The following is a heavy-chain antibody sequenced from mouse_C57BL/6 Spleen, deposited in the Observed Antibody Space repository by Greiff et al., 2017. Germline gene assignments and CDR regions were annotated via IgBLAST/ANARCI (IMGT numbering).Heavy chain of an antibody. CDR1: GYTFTDHT. J-gene: IGHJ3*01. V-gene: IGHV1-78*01. CDR2: SYPRGGST. CDR3: ARCEDDYDVFAY. Sequence: QVQLQQSDAELVKPGASVKISCKVSGYTFTDHTIHWMKQRPEQGLEWIGYSYPRGGSTKYNEKFKGKATLTADKSSSTANMQLNSLTSEDSAVYFCARCEDDYDVFAYWGQGTLVTVSA. D-gene: IGHD2-4*01.